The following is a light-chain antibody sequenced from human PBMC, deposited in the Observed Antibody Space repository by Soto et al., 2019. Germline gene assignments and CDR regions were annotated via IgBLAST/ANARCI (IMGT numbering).Light chain of an antibody. CDR3: SSSAV. J-gene: IGLJ2*01. V-gene: IGLV2-8*01. Sequence: QSVLTQPPSASGSPGQSVTISCTGTSSDVGGYNYVSWYQQHPGKAPKLMIYEVSKRPSGVPDRFSGSKSGNTASLTVSGLQAEDEADYYCSSSAVFGGETKLTVL. CDR2: EVS. CDR1: SSDVGGYNY.